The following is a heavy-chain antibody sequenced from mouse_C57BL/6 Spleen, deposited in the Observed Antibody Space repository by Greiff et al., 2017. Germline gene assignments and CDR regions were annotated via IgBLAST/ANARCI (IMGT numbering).Heavy chain of an antibody. Sequence: QVQLKQPGAELVRPGSSVKLSCKASGYTFTSYWMDWVKQRPGQCLEWIGNIYPSDSETHYNQKFKDKATLTVDKSSSTAYMQLSSLTSEDSAVYYGARRGGNYPWFAYWGQGTLVTVSA. J-gene: IGHJ3*01. CDR2: IYPSDSET. V-gene: IGHV1-61*01. CDR1: GYTFTSYW. CDR3: ARRGGNYPWFAY. D-gene: IGHD2-1*01.